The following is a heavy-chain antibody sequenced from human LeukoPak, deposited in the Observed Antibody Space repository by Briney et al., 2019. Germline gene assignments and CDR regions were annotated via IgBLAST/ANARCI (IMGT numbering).Heavy chain of an antibody. CDR3: ARERMVRD. J-gene: IGHJ4*02. D-gene: IGHD3-10*01. V-gene: IGHV3-66*01. CDR2: IYSGGST. Sequence: GGSVRLSCAASGFTVSTNYMSWVRQAPGKGLEWVSVIYSGGSTYYADSVKGRFTISRDNSRNTLYLQMNSLRVEDTAVYYCARERMVRDWGQGTLVTVSS. CDR1: GFTVSTNY.